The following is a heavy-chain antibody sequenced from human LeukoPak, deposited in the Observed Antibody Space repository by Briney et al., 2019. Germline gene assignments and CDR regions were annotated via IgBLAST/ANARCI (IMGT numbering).Heavy chain of an antibody. Sequence: QPGGSLRLSCAASGFTFSASAMHWARQASGKGLEWVGRIRNKANGYETAYAASVKGRFIISRDDSKNTAYLQMNSLKTEDTAVYYCTRLGYCTNGVCYFDYWGQGILVTVSS. D-gene: IGHD2-8*01. CDR2: IRNKANGYET. CDR3: TRLGYCTNGVCYFDY. CDR1: GFTFSASA. V-gene: IGHV3-73*01. J-gene: IGHJ4*02.